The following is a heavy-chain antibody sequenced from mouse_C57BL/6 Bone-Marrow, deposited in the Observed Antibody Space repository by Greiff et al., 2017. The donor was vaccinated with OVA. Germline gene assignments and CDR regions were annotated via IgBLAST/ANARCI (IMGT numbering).Heavy chain of an antibody. D-gene: IGHD2-3*01. Sequence: VKLVESGAELARPGASVKLSCKASGYTFTSYGISWVKQRTGQGLEWIGEIYPRSGNTYYNEKFKGKATLTADKSSSTAYMELRSLTSEDSAVYFCATLCSWFAYWGQGTLVTVSA. CDR3: ATLCSWFAY. V-gene: IGHV1-81*01. J-gene: IGHJ3*01. CDR2: IYPRSGNT. CDR1: GYTFTSYG.